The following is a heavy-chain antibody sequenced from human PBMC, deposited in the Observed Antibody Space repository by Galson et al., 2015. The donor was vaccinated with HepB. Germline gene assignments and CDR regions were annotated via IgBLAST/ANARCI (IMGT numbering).Heavy chain of an antibody. CDR3: VRDRGRGEHPVFDY. CDR2: IWYDGNTK. Sequence: SLRLSCAASGFSFSDYGMHWVRHAPGKGLEWVAVIWYDGNTKYYADSVKGRFTVSRDNSKSTLYVQMSGLSAEDTAIYYCVRDRGRGEHPVFDYWGQGTLVTVSS. J-gene: IGHJ4*02. V-gene: IGHV3-33*01. CDR1: GFSFSDYG. D-gene: IGHD4-17*01.